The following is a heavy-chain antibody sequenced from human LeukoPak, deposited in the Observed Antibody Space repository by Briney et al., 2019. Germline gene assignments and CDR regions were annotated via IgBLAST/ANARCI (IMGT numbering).Heavy chain of an antibody. D-gene: IGHD3-10*01. CDR1: GGSFSGYY. CDR3: ARRTLYGSGSYPNY. J-gene: IGHJ4*02. Sequence: SETLSLTCAVYGGSFSGYYWSWIRQPPGKWLEWIGEINHSGSTNYNPSLKSRVTISVDTSKNQFSLKLSSVTAADTAVYYCARRTLYGSGSYPNYWGQGTLVTVSS. CDR2: INHSGST. V-gene: IGHV4-34*01.